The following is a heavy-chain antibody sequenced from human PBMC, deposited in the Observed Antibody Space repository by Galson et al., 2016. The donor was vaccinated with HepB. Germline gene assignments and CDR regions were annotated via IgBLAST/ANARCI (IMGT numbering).Heavy chain of an antibody. CDR3: ARDKGADTPFDH. CDR1: GFTFSSYW. CDR2: ITTDVTDT. Sequence: SLRLSCAASGFTFSSYWIHWVRQVPGKGLVWVARITTDVTDTGHAASVEGRFTVPRDNANRVVYLEMTSLRGDDTAVYYCARDKGADTPFDHWSQGTLVTVSS. V-gene: IGHV3-74*01. J-gene: IGHJ4*02. D-gene: IGHD6-19*01.